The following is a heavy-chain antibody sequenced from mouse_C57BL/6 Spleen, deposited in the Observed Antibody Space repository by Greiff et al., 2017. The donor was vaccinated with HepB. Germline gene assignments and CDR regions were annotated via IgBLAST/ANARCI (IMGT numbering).Heavy chain of an antibody. CDR2: IDPETGGT. CDR3: TRSYDYDY. D-gene: IGHD2-4*01. J-gene: IGHJ3*01. V-gene: IGHV1-15*01. CDR1: GYTFTDYE. Sequence: VQGVESGAELVRPGASVTLSCKASGYTFTDYEMHWVKQTPVQGLEWIGAIDPETGGTAYNQKFKGKAILTADKSSSTAYMELRSLTSEDSAVYYCTRSYDYDYWGQGTLVTVSA.